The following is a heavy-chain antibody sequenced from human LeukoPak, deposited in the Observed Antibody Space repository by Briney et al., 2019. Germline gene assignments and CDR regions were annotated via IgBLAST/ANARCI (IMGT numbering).Heavy chain of an antibody. CDR3: ARHGYDKGRAYMDV. CDR2: ISSSGSTI. V-gene: IGHV3-48*04. Sequence: GGSLRLSCAASGFTFSSYSMNWVRQAPGKGLEWVSYISSSGSTIYYADSVKGRFTISRDNAKNSLYLQMNSLRAEDTAVYYCARHGYDKGRAYMDVWGKGTTVTISS. D-gene: IGHD3-9*01. J-gene: IGHJ6*03. CDR1: GFTFSSYS.